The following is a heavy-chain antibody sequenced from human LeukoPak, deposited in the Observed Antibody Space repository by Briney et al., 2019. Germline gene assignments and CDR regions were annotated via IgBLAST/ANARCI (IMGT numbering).Heavy chain of an antibody. CDR1: RFTFSYFA. V-gene: IGHV3-30*18. Sequence: GGSLRLSCAASRFTFSYFAMHWVRQAPGKGLEWVAVLSDDGSNKFYADSVKGRFTISRDNSKNTLYLQMNSLRAEDTAFYYCAKGPHSSSWYYFDSWGQGTLVTVSS. D-gene: IGHD6-13*01. CDR3: AKGPHSSSWYYFDS. CDR2: LSDDGSNK. J-gene: IGHJ4*02.